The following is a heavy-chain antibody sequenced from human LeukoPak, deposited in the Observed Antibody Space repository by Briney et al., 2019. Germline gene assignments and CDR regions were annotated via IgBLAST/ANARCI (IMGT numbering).Heavy chain of an antibody. V-gene: IGHV3-23*01. J-gene: IGHJ5*02. CDR3: AKVLSRRLGYCSSTSCYLEWFDP. Sequence: GGSLRLSCAASGFTFSSYAMSRVRQAPGKGLEWVSAISGSGGSTYYADSVKGRFTIPRDNSKNTLYLQMNSLRAEDTAVYYCAKVLSRRLGYCSSTSCYLEWFDPWGQGTLVTVSS. D-gene: IGHD2-2*01. CDR2: ISGSGGST. CDR1: GFTFSSYA.